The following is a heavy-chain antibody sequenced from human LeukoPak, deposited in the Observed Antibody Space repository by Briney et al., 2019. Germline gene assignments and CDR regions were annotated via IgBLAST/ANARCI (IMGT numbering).Heavy chain of an antibody. D-gene: IGHD2-21*02. Sequence: SETLSLTCTVSGASINNHTSYWGWIRQPPGKGLEWIGSIYYSGSTYYNPSLKSRVTISVDTSKNQFSLKLNSVTAADTAVYYCARHYCGGDCYRLDYWGQGTLVTVSS. J-gene: IGHJ4*02. CDR3: ARHYCGGDCYRLDY. CDR2: IYYSGST. CDR1: GASINNHTSY. V-gene: IGHV4-39*01.